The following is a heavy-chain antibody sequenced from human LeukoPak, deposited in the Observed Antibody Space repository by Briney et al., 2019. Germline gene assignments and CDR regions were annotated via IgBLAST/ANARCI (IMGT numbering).Heavy chain of an antibody. V-gene: IGHV4-38-2*02. CDR2: IYHSGST. D-gene: IGHD3-3*01. CDR1: GYSISSGYY. CDR3: AREVRITIFGVVIIRWFDP. Sequence: SETLSLTCTVSGYSISSGYYWGWIRQPPGKGLEWIGSIYHSGSTYYNPSLKSRVTISVDTSKNQSSLKLSSVTAADTAVYYCAREVRITIFGVVIIRWFDPWGQGTLVTVSS. J-gene: IGHJ5*02.